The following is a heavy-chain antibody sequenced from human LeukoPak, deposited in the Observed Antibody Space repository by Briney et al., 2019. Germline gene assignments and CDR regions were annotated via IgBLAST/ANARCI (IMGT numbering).Heavy chain of an antibody. CDR3: AKDLYGFYAMDV. D-gene: IGHD4-17*01. Sequence: GGSLRLSCAASGFTFSSYAMSWVPQAPGKGLEWVSAISGSGDSSYYADSVKGRFTISRDNSGNTLYLQMNSLRAEDTAVYYCAKDLYGFYAMDVWGQGTTVTVSS. V-gene: IGHV3-23*01. CDR2: ISGSGDSS. CDR1: GFTFSSYA. J-gene: IGHJ6*02.